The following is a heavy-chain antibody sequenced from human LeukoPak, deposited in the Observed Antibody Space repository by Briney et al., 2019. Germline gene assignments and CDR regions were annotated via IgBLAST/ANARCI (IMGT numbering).Heavy chain of an antibody. CDR2: INNSGST. J-gene: IGHJ2*01. CDR1: GASFSGYY. Sequence: PSETLSLTCAVYGASFSGYYWSWIRQPPGKGLEWIGEINNSGSTNYNPSLKSRVIISVDRSKNQFPLKLSSVTAADTAVYFCASCAKDIVVVPAASTHWYFDLWGRGTLVTVSS. CDR3: ASCAKDIVVVPAASTHWYFDL. D-gene: IGHD2-2*01. V-gene: IGHV4-34*01.